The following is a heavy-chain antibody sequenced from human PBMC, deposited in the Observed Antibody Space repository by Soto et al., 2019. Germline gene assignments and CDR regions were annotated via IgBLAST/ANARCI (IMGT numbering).Heavy chain of an antibody. D-gene: IGHD1-26*01. CDR2: IYYSGST. V-gene: IGHV4-31*03. J-gene: IGHJ4*02. CDR1: GGSISSGGYY. Sequence: PSETLSLTCTVSGGSISSGGYYWSWIRQQPGKGLEWIGYIYYSGSTYYNPSLKSRVTISVDTSKNQFSLKLSSVTAADTAVYYCARVRELLMQIFDYWGRGTLVTVSA. CDR3: ARVRELLMQIFDY.